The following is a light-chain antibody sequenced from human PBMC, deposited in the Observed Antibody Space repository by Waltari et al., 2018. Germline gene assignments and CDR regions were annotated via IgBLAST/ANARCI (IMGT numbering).Light chain of an antibody. CDR3: LLFDGDARV. J-gene: IGLJ3*02. V-gene: IGLV7-43*01. Sequence: QTVVTQEPSLTVSPGGTVTLTCASSTGEVTSGHHPNWPQQKPGPPPGVLIFSTSDKPPWTPARFSGSLLGGKAALTLSGVQPEDEADYYCLLFDGDARVFGGGTRLTVL. CDR2: STS. CDR1: TGEVTSGHH.